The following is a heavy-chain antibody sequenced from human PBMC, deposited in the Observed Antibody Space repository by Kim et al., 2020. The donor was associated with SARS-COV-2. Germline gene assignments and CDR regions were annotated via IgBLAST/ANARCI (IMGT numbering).Heavy chain of an antibody. D-gene: IGHD5-12*01. V-gene: IGHV7-4-1*02. J-gene: IGHJ3*02. Sequence: YAQGFTGRFVFSLDTSVSTAYLQISSLKAEDTAVYYCARWDGYNSNAFDIWGQGTMVTVSS. CDR3: ARWDGYNSNAFDI.